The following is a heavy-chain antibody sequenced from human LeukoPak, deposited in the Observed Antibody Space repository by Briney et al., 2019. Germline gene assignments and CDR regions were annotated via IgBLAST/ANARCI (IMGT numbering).Heavy chain of an antibody. V-gene: IGHV3-21*05. CDR3: ARDYGGSSPFDY. J-gene: IGHJ4*02. D-gene: IGHD4-23*01. CDR1: GFIFSNYS. CDR2: ISSSGSDI. Sequence: GGSLRLSCVASGFIFSNYSMNWVRQAPGKGLEWVSYISSSGSDIYYADSVKGRFTISRDNAKNSLYLHMNSLRAEDTAVYYCARDYGGSSPFDYWGQGTLVTVSS.